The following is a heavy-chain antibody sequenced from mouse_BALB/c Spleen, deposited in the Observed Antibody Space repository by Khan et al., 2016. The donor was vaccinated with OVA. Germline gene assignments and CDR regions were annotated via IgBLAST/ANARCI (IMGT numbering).Heavy chain of an antibody. CDR3: ASHLTGSFAF. D-gene: IGHD4-1*01. CDR1: GFTFSSYS. CDR2: MSSGGDYT. Sequence: EVQGVESGGDLVKPGGSLKLSCAASGFTFSSYSLSWVRQIPDKRLEWVATMSSGGDYTYYPDGVKGRFTISRDNAKNTLYLQMSSLESEDRAMYYCASHLTGSFAFWGQGTLVTVSA. V-gene: IGHV5-6*01. J-gene: IGHJ3*01.